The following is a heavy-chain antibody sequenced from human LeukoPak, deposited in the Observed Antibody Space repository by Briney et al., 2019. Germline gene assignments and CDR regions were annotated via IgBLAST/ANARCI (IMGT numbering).Heavy chain of an antibody. CDR1: GFTFSSYA. J-gene: IGHJ6*04. Sequence: GRSLSLSCAASGFTFSSYAMHWARQAPGKGLEWVAYISYDGSNKYYADSVKGRLTISRDNYRNSLYLQMNSLRAEDTAVYYCARDRLPGCSGGSWYSYYYYGMDVWGKGTTVTVSS. V-gene: IGHV3-30*04. CDR3: ARDRLPGCSGGSWYSYYYYGMDV. CDR2: ISYDGSNK. D-gene: IGHD2-15*01.